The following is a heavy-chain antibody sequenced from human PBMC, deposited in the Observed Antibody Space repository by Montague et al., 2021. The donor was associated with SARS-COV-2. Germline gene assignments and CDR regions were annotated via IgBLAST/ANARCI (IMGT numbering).Heavy chain of an antibody. CDR2: IYHSGNT. CDR3: AREYRIELWQTNWYFGL. CDR1: GGSISGYY. J-gene: IGHJ2*01. V-gene: IGHV4-59*01. Sequence: SETLSLTCSVSGGSISGYYWSWIRQPTGKGLEWIGYIYHSGNTKYNPSLKSRVSISVDTSKNQSSLRLSSVTAADTAVYYCAREYRIELWQTNWYFGLWGRGTLVTVSS. D-gene: IGHD5-18*01.